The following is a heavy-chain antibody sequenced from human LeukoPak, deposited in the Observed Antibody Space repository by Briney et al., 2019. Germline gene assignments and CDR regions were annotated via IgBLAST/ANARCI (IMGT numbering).Heavy chain of an antibody. J-gene: IGHJ4*02. Sequence: GGSLRLSCAASGFSFSSYSMNWGRQAPGQGLEWVLSISSGSSFISCADSGKARFTISRDNPKNSLYLQMNSLRAEDTAVYYCTRSNSNYFDYWGLGTLVTVSS. V-gene: IGHV3-21*01. CDR1: GFSFSSYS. CDR3: TRSNSNYFDY. D-gene: IGHD1-7*01. CDR2: ISSGSSFI.